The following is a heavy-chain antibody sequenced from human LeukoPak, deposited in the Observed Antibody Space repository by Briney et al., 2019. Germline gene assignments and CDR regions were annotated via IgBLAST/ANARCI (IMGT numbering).Heavy chain of an antibody. Sequence: GGSLRLSCAASGFIFDNFAIHWVRPAPGKGLEWGSIVSYDGTNNFYADSVKGRFIVSRDSSNNTVYLHMNSLRPDDTAVYFCARDRNVVGADFDSWGQGTLVTVSS. J-gene: IGHJ5*01. V-gene: IGHV3-30*03. D-gene: IGHD2-15*01. CDR2: VSYDGTNN. CDR1: GFIFDNFA. CDR3: ARDRNVVGADFDS.